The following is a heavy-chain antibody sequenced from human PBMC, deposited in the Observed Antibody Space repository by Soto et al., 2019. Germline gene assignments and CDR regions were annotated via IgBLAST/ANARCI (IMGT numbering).Heavy chain of an antibody. CDR2: ISGSGGST. CDR1: GITFSSYA. D-gene: IGHD3-9*01. Sequence: GGSLRLSCAASGITFSSYAMSWVRQAPGKGLEWVSAISGSGGSTYYADSVKGRFTISRDNSKNTLYLQMNSLRAEDTAVYYCAKELMDILTGRIWFDPWGQGTLVTVSS. J-gene: IGHJ5*02. CDR3: AKELMDILTGRIWFDP. V-gene: IGHV3-23*01.